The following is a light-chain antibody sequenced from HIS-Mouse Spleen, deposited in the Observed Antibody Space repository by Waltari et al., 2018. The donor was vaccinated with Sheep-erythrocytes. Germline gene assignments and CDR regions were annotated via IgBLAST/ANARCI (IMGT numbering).Light chain of an antibody. CDR3: SSYTSSSTLV. Sequence: QSALTQPASVSGSPGQSITISCTGTSSDGGGDNYVSWYQQHPGKAPKLMIYDVSNRPSGVSNRFSGSKSGNTASLTISGLQAEDEADYYCSSYTSSSTLVFGTGTKVTVL. J-gene: IGLJ1*01. CDR2: DVS. CDR1: SSDGGGDNY. V-gene: IGLV2-14*03.